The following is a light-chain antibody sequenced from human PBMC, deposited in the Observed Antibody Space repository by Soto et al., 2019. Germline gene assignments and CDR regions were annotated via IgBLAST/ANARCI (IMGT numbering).Light chain of an antibody. CDR1: SSDVGGYNY. V-gene: IGLV2-14*01. Sequence: QPVLTQPGSVSGSPGPSITVSCTGTSSDVGGYNYVSWYQQHPGKAPKLMIYDVSNRPSRVSNRFSGSKSGNTASLTISGLQAEDEADYYCSSYTRSRVFGGGTQLTVL. CDR3: SSYTRSRV. CDR2: DVS. J-gene: IGLJ2*01.